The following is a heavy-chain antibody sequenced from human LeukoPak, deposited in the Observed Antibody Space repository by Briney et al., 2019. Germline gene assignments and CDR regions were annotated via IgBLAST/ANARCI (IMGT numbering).Heavy chain of an antibody. CDR3: ATAPYLFGVVSPGPFDY. D-gene: IGHD3-3*01. CDR1: GYTLTELS. J-gene: IGHJ4*02. V-gene: IGHV1-24*01. Sequence: ASVKVSCKVSGYTLTELSMHWVRQAPGKGLEWMEGFDPEDGETIYAQKFQGRVTMTEDTSTDTAYMELSSLRSEDTAVYYCATAPYLFGVVSPGPFDYWGQGTLVTVSS. CDR2: FDPEDGET.